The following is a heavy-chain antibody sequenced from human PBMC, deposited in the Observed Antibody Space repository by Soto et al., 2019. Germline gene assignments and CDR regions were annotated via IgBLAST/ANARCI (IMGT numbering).Heavy chain of an antibody. V-gene: IGHV4-39*01. CDR2: IYYRGNT. J-gene: IGHJ4*02. Sequence: QLQESGPGLVKPSETLSLTCSVSGDSINSDKYYWGWIRQPPGKGLEWIGSIYYRGNTYYNPSLQTQVTISLDKSKSQFSLRLNSVTAADSAVYFCARLEGLATISYYFDFWGQGAQVTVSS. CDR3: ARLEGLATISYYFDF. D-gene: IGHD3-9*01. CDR1: GDSINSDKYY.